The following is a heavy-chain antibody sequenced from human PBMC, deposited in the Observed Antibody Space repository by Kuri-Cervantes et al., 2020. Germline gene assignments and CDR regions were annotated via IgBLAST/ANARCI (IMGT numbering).Heavy chain of an antibody. CDR1: GFTFSSYG. V-gene: IGHV3-30*18. CDR2: ISYDGSNK. J-gene: IGHJ4*02. D-gene: IGHD6-19*01. Sequence: GESLKISCAASGFTFSSYGMHWVRQAPGKGLEWVAVISYDGSNKYYADSVKGRFTISRDNSKNTLYLQMNSLRAEDTAVYYCAKDSSGWKTDYWGQGTLVTVSS. CDR3: AKDSSGWKTDY.